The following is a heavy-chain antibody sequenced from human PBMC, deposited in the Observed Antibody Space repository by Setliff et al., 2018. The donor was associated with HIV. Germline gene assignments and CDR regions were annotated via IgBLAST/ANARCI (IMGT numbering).Heavy chain of an antibody. CDR1: GFTFSNYA. CDR3: AKRIRGWYYSDC. CDR2: ITGGGGNQ. Sequence: PGGSLRLSCAASGFTFSNYAMSWVRQAPGKGLEWVSAITGGGGNQYYADSVKGRFTISRDNSKNTLYLQLNSLRAEDTTVYFCAKRIRGWYYSDCWGQGALVTVSS. V-gene: IGHV3-23*01. D-gene: IGHD6-19*01. J-gene: IGHJ4*02.